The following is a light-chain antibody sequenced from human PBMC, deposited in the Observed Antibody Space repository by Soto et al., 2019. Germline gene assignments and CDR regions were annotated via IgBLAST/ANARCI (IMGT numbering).Light chain of an antibody. J-gene: IGKJ2*01. CDR3: QQYGSSPPYT. V-gene: IGKV3-20*01. Sequence: EIVLTQSPGTLSLSPEERATLSCRASQSVGSNYLAWYQQKPGQAPRLLIYDASSRATGIPDRFSGSGSGTDFTLTISRLEPENFAVYYCQQYGSSPPYTFGQGTKLEIK. CDR2: DAS. CDR1: QSVGSNY.